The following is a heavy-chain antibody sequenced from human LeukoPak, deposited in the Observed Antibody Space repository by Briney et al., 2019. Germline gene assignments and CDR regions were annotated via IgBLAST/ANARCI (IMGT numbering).Heavy chain of an antibody. CDR1: GFTFSSYG. J-gene: IGHJ4*02. CDR2: IWYDGSNK. V-gene: IGHV3-33*01. CDR3: ARPYYYGSGSYLDYFDY. Sequence: GGSLRLSCAASGFTFSSYGMHWARQAPGKGLEWVAVIWYDGSNKYYADSVKGRFTISRDNSKNTLYLQMNSLRAEDTAVYYCARPYYYGSGSYLDYFDYWGQGTLVTVSS. D-gene: IGHD3-10*01.